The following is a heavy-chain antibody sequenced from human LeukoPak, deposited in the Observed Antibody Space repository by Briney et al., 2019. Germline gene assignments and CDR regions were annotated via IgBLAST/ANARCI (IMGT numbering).Heavy chain of an antibody. CDR2: TYSGGTT. Sequence: GGSLRLSCAGSGFSVSDNYMTWVRQAPGKGPEWVSVTYSGGTTYYADSVEGRFTISRDSAKNTLYLQMNSLRTEDTAVYYCVKEGGLGYCSTTSCAFAHWGRGTLVAVSS. D-gene: IGHD2-2*01. CDR3: VKEGGLGYCSTTSCAFAH. V-gene: IGHV3-53*01. J-gene: IGHJ1*01. CDR1: GFSVSDNY.